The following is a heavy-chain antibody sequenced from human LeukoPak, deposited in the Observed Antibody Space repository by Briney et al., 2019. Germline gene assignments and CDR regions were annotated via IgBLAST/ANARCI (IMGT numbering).Heavy chain of an antibody. J-gene: IGHJ6*02. Sequence: GGSLRLSCAASGFTFSSYSMNWVRQAPGKGLEWVSYISSSSTIYYTDSVKGRFTISRDNAKNSLYLQMNSLRDKDTAVYYCARPTYGDYGMDVWGQGTTVTVSS. V-gene: IGHV3-48*02. CDR2: ISSSSTI. CDR1: GFTFSSYS. CDR3: ARPTYGDYGMDV. D-gene: IGHD4-17*01.